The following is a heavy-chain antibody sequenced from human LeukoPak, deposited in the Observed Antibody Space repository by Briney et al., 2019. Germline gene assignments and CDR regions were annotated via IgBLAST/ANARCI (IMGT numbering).Heavy chain of an antibody. D-gene: IGHD6-6*01. V-gene: IGHV3-23*01. CDR1: GFTFSSYA. CDR3: ATNPKYSSYY. CDR2: ISGSGGST. Sequence: GGSLRLSCAASGFTFSSYAMSWVRQAPGKGLEWASAISGSGGSTYCADSVKGRFTISRDNSKNTLYLQMNSLRAEDTAVYYCATNPKYSSYYWGQGTLVTVSS. J-gene: IGHJ4*02.